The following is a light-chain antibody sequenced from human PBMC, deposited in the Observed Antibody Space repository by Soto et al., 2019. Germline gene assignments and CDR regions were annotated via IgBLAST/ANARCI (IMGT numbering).Light chain of an antibody. CDR3: QQNYITPPT. CDR1: QTINSY. J-gene: IGKJ5*01. V-gene: IGKV1-39*01. CDR2: TAS. Sequence: IQMTQSPSSLSASVGDRVTITCRASQTINSYLSWYQQRPGKAPKLLIYTASSLQSGVPSRFSGSGSGTDFTLTITSLQPEDFATYYCQQNYITPPTFGQGTRLEIK.